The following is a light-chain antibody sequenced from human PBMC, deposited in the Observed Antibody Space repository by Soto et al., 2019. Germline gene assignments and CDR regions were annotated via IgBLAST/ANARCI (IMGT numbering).Light chain of an antibody. CDR1: QPVNNN. CDR2: GAS. CDR3: QQLNTYPLT. Sequence: IVMTQSPATLSVSPGDRATLSCRSSQPVNNNLAWYQHKPGQAPRLLIYGASTRATGISARFSGSGSGTEFTLTISSPHPEDFATYYCQQLNTYPLTFDGGTKV. V-gene: IGKV3-15*01. J-gene: IGKJ4*01.